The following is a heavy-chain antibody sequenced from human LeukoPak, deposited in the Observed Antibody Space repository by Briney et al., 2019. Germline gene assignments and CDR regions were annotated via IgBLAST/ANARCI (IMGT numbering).Heavy chain of an antibody. Sequence: KPSETLSLTCTVSGGSISSSSYYWGWIRQPPGKGLEWIGSIYYSGSTYYNPSLKSRVTIFVDTSKNLFSLILTSVSASDTAIYYCARDHWLFSSKTWYYYGMDVWGQGTTVTVSS. J-gene: IGHJ6*02. D-gene: IGHD3-9*01. CDR1: GGSISSSSYY. V-gene: IGHV4-39*07. CDR3: ARDHWLFSSKTWYYYGMDV. CDR2: IYYSGST.